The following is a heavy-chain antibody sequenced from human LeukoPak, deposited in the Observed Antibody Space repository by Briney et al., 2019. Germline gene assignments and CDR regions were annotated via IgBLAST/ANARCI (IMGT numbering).Heavy chain of an antibody. J-gene: IGHJ3*02. V-gene: IGHV1-18*01. CDR2: ISAYNGNT. CDR1: GYTFTSYG. D-gene: IGHD1-26*01. Sequence: ASVKVSCKASGYTFTSYGISWVRQAPGLGLEWMGWISAYNGNTNYAQKLQGRVTMTTDTSTSTAYMELRSLRSDDTAVYYCARDPSGSYGNDAFDIWGQGTMVTVSS. CDR3: ARDPSGSYGNDAFDI.